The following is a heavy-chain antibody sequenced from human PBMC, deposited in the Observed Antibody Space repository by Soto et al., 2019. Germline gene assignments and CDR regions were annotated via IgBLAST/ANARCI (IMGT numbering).Heavy chain of an antibody. D-gene: IGHD3-16*01. V-gene: IGHV4-39*01. CDR2: ISYSGNT. CDR3: ARITMISYFDP. CDR1: GGSISSKNDC. Sequence: QLQLQESGPGLVRPSETLSLTCTVSGGSISSKNDCWGWIRQSPGKGLEWIGSISYSGNTYYNPSLKSRLNTSVDTAQNQFSLMLTSVPVAETAMYYCARITMISYFDPWGQGTLVTVSS. J-gene: IGHJ5*02.